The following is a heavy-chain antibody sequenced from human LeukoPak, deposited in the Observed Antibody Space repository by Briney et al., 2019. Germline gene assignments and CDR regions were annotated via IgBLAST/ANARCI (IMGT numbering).Heavy chain of an antibody. CDR1: GYTFTGYY. CDR3: ARDRRNILTGFVY. V-gene: IGHV1-2*06. J-gene: IGHJ4*02. D-gene: IGHD3-9*01. CDR2: INPNSGGT. Sequence: GASVKVSCKASGYTFTGYYMHWVRQAPGQGPEWMGRINPNSGGTNYAQKFQGRVTMTRDTSISTAYMELSRLRSDDTAVYYCARDRRNILTGFVYWGQGTLVTVSS.